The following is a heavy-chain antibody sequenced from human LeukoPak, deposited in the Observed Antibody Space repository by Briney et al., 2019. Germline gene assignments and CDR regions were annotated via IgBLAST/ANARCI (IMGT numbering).Heavy chain of an antibody. CDR2: IYYSGST. CDR3: ARQRVGVETTYAFDI. CDR1: GVSVSPYY. D-gene: IGHD4-17*01. Sequence: SETLSLTCTVSGVSVSPYYWSWIRQSPGKGLEWIGYIYYSGSTNYNPSLKSRVTISVDTSKNQFSLKLSSVTAADTAVYYCARQRVGVETTYAFDIWGQGTMVTVSS. V-gene: IGHV4-59*08. J-gene: IGHJ3*02.